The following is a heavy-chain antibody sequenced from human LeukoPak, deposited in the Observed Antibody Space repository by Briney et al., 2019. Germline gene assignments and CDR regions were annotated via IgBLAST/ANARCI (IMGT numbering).Heavy chain of an antibody. J-gene: IGHJ4*02. CDR2: IYSGGST. CDR1: AFTVSSNY. D-gene: IGHD4-11*01. Sequence: GGSLRLSCAASAFTVSSNYMSWVRHAPGKGLEWVSVIYSGGSTYYPDPVKGRFTISRDNSKNTLYLQMNSLRAEDTAVYYCATGRRLQLDYWGQGTLVTVSS. CDR3: ATGRRLQLDY. V-gene: IGHV3-53*01.